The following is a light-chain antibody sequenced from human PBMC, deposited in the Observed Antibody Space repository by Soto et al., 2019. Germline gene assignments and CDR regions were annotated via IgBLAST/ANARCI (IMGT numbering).Light chain of an antibody. Sequence: ETVLTQSPGTLSLSPGERATLSCKASQTIRSNYLAWYRQTPGQAPRLLIYGASNRATGIADMFSGSGSGTDFTLIISRLEPEDLALYYCQQYGSSPWTFGQGTKVEIK. CDR1: QTIRSNY. J-gene: IGKJ1*01. CDR2: GAS. CDR3: QQYGSSPWT. V-gene: IGKV3-20*01.